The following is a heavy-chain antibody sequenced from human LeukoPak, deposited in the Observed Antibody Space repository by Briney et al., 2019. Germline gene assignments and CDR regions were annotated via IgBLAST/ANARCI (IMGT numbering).Heavy chain of an antibody. V-gene: IGHV4-59*01. CDR1: GGSLNDSS. Sequence: SETLSLTCTASGGSLNDSSWSWIRQPPGKGLEWIGYIYYSGSTNYNPSLKSRVAISVDTSKNQVSLRLSSVTAADTAVYYCAREGSIVGTTQHDTFDFWGQGTVVTVS. D-gene: IGHD1-26*01. J-gene: IGHJ3*01. CDR3: AREGSIVGTTQHDTFDF. CDR2: IYYSGST.